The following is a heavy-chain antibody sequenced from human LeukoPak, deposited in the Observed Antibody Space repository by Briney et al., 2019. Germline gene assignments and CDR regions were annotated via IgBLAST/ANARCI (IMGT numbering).Heavy chain of an antibody. V-gene: IGHV4-38-2*02. CDR1: GGSISSYY. CDR2: MHHSGSS. D-gene: IGHD3-10*01. Sequence: SETLSLTCTVSGGSISSYYWGWIRQSPGKGLEWIGSMHHSGSSYYNPSLKSRVTKSVDTSKNQFSLKLPSVTAADTAVYYCARGEIGDFDSWGQGILVSVSA. CDR3: ARGEIGDFDS. J-gene: IGHJ4*02.